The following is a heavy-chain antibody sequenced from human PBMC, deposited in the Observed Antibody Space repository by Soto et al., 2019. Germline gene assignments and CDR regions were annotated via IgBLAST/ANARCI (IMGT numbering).Heavy chain of an antibody. CDR2: IYYSGST. J-gene: IGHJ4*02. D-gene: IGHD5-12*01. Sequence: ETLSLTCTVSGGSISTSSYYWAWIRQPPGKGLEWIGSIYYSGSTYSNPSLKSRVTVSVDTSKNQFSLKLSSVTAADTAVYYCARRNGYNHFDYWGQGTPVTVSS. CDR1: GGSISTSSYY. V-gene: IGHV4-39*01. CDR3: ARRNGYNHFDY.